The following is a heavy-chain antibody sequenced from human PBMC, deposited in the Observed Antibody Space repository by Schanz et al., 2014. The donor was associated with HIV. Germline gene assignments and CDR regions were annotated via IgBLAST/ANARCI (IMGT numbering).Heavy chain of an antibody. CDR3: AKALKEQWLVRPDDAFDI. CDR2: VYSGGSS. V-gene: IGHV4-4*07. CDR1: GDSISNYY. Sequence: QVQLQESGPGLVKPSETLSLTCNVSGDSISNYYWTWIRQPAGRGLEWIGRVYSGGSSNYNPSLRSRVTRSVDTSKTQFPLKMTSVTAADTAVYYCAKALKEQWLVRPDDAFDIWGQGTMVTVSS. J-gene: IGHJ3*02. D-gene: IGHD6-19*01.